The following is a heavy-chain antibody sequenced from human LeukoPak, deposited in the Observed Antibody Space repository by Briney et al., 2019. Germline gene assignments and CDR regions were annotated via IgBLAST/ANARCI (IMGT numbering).Heavy chain of an antibody. V-gene: IGHV3-11*01. J-gene: IGHJ4*02. CDR2: ISNSGNTI. D-gene: IGHD5-12*01. Sequence: GGSLRLSCAASGFTVSSNYMSWVRQAPGKGLEWVSYISNSGNTIYYADSVKGRFTISRDNAKNSLYLQMNSLRAEDTAVYYCARDCRPIVATIADHWGQGTLVTVSS. CDR3: ARDCRPIVATIADH. CDR1: GFTVSSNY.